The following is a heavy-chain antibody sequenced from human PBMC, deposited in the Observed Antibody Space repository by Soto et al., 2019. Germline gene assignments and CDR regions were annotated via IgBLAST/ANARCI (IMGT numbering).Heavy chain of an antibody. CDR1: GFTFSSYG. CDR3: AGAFSSGWFHAFDI. CDR2: IWYDGSNK. D-gene: IGHD6-19*01. V-gene: IGHV3-33*01. Sequence: GGSLRLSCAASGFTFSSYGMHWVRQAPGKGLEWVAVIWYDGSNKYYADSVKGRFTISRDNSKNTLYLQMNSLRAEDTAVYYCAGAFSSGWFHAFDIWGQGTMVTVSS. J-gene: IGHJ3*02.